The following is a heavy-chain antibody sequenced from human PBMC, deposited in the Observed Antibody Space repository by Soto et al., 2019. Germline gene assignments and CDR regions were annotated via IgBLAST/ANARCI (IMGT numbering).Heavy chain of an antibody. J-gene: IGHJ6*03. Sequence: PGESMKISCQGAGCRFTSYWIGWVRKMPGKGLEWMGIIYPGDSDTRYSPSFQGQVTISADKSISTAYLQWSSLKASDTAMYYCARQVGYYDFWSGYYSYMDVWGKGTTVTVSS. D-gene: IGHD3-3*01. CDR1: GCRFTSYW. V-gene: IGHV5-51*01. CDR3: ARQVGYYDFWSGYYSYMDV. CDR2: IYPGDSDT.